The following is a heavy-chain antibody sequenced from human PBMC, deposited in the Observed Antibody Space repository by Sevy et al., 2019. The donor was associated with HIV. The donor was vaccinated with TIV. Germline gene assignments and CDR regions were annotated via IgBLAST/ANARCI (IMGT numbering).Heavy chain of an antibody. J-gene: IGHJ3*02. D-gene: IGHD1-26*01. CDR3: AKDIIPDSSGATTTVLGPLFDI. CDR2: ISWNSGSI. Sequence: GGSLRLSCAASGFTFDDYAMHWVRQAPGKGLEWVSGISWNSGSIGYADSVKGRFTISRDNAKNSLYQQMNSLRAENTTLYYCAKDIIPDSSGATTTVLGPLFDIWGQGTMVTVSS. CDR1: GFTFDDYA. V-gene: IGHV3-9*01.